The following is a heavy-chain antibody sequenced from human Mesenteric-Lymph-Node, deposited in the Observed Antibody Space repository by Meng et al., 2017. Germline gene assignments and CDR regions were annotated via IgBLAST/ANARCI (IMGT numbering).Heavy chain of an antibody. J-gene: IGHJ4*02. CDR1: CGTISNNC. CDR3: ARGYNRDPFPY. Sequence: GTGPGKPSEALSLTCGVPCGTISNNCWGWIRQPPGKGLEWIGEINHSGSTNYNPTLKSRVTISVDTCKNQFSLNMRSVTDAATDVYSCARGYNRDPFPYWGQGTLVTVSS. D-gene: IGHD1-14*01. V-gene: IGHV4-34*01. CDR2: INHSGST.